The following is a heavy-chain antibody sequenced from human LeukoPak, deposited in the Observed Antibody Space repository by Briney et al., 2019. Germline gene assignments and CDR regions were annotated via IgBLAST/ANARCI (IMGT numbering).Heavy chain of an antibody. CDR2: INPNSGGT. Sequence: ASVKVSCKASGYTFTGYYMHWVRQAPGQGLEWMGWINPNSGGTNYAQKFQGRVTMTRDTSISTAYMELSRLKSDDTAVYYCARVHDYGDPNWFDPWGQGTLVTVSS. CDR1: GYTFTGYY. CDR3: ARVHDYGDPNWFDP. J-gene: IGHJ5*02. V-gene: IGHV1-2*02. D-gene: IGHD4-17*01.